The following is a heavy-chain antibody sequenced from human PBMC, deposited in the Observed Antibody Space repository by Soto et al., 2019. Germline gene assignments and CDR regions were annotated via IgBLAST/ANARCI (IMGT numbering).Heavy chain of an antibody. V-gene: IGHV1-8*01. Sequence: GASVKVSCKASGYTFTSYDINWVRQATGQGKEWMGWMNPNSGNTGYAQKVQGRVTMTRNTSISTAYMELRSLRTEDTAVYYCERDKWEQLFGWFAPWGQGTLVTVSS. CDR1: GYTFTSYD. CDR2: MNPNSGNT. D-gene: IGHD1-26*01. CDR3: ERDKWEQLFGWFAP. J-gene: IGHJ5*02.